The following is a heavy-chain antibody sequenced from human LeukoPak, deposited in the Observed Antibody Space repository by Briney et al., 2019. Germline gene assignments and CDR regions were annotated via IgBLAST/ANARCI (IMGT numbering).Heavy chain of an antibody. V-gene: IGHV1-8*01. CDR2: MNPNSGNT. CDR1: GYTFTSYD. J-gene: IGHJ6*03. D-gene: IGHD1-7*01. Sequence: ASVKVSCKASGYTFTSYDINWVRQATGQGLEWMGWMNPNSGNTGYAQKFQGRVTMTRKTSISTAYMELSSLRSEDTAVYYCARAPINWNYGSYYYYMDVWGKGTTITVSS. CDR3: ARAPINWNYGSYYYYMDV.